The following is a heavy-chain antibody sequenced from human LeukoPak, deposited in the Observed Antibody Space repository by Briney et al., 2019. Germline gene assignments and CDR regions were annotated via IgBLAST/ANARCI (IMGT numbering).Heavy chain of an antibody. D-gene: IGHD6-13*01. CDR2: INPNSGGT. CDR3: ARDLAAAGTLLYYYYYMDV. V-gene: IGHV1-2*02. J-gene: IGHJ6*03. Sequence: ASVKVSCKASGYTFTGYYMHWVRQAPGQGLEWMGWINPNSGGTNYAQKFQGRVTMTRDTSISTAYMELSRLRSDDTAVYYCARDLAAAGTLLYYYYYMDVWGKGTTVTVSS. CDR1: GYTFTGYY.